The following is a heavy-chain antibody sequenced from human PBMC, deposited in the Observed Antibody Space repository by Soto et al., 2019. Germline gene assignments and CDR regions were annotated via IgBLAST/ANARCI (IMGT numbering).Heavy chain of an antibody. CDR1: GFTFSSYG. V-gene: IGHV3-33*01. J-gene: IGHJ6*03. CDR2: IWYDGSNK. CDR3: ARVMVTTSYYYYMDV. D-gene: IGHD4-4*01. Sequence: GGSLRLSCAASGFTFSSYGMHWVRQAPGKGLEWVAVIWYDGSNKYYADSVKGRFTISRDNSKNTLYLQMNSLRAEDTAVYYCARVMVTTSYYYYMDVWGKGTTVTVSS.